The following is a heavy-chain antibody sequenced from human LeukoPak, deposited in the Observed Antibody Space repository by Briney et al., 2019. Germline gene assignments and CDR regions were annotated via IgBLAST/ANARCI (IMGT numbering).Heavy chain of an antibody. Sequence: PGGSLRLSCAASGFTFSSYGMHWVRQAPGKGLEWVANIKQDGSEKYYVDSVKGRFTISRDNSKNTLYLQMNSLRAEDTAVYYCAREAESTLFDYWGQGTLVTVSS. CDR3: AREAESTLFDY. V-gene: IGHV3-7*01. CDR2: IKQDGSEK. CDR1: GFTFSSYG. D-gene: IGHD1-14*01. J-gene: IGHJ4*02.